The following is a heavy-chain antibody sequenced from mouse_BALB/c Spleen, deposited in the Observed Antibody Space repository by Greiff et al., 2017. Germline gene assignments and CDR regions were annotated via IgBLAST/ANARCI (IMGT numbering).Heavy chain of an antibody. D-gene: IGHD1-1*01. CDR3: ARDYYRYAMDY. J-gene: IGHJ4*01. CDR2: ISSGSSTI. CDR1: GFTFSSFG. Sequence: DVKLVESGGGLVQPGGSRKLSCAASGFTFSSFGMHWVRQAPEKGLEWVAYISSGSSTIYYADTVKGRFTISRDNPKNTLFLQMTSLRSEDTAMYYCARDYYRYAMDYWGQGTSVTVSS. V-gene: IGHV5-17*02.